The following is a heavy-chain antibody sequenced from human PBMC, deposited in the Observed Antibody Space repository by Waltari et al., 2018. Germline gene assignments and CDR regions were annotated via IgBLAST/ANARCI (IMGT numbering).Heavy chain of an antibody. CDR1: GGSISSSSYY. J-gene: IGHJ4*02. V-gene: IGHV4-39*01. CDR3: ARHGRSFGELFY. D-gene: IGHD3-10*01. CDR2: IYYSGST. Sequence: QLQLQESGPGLVKPSATLSLTCTVSGGSISSSSYYWGWIRQPPGKGLEWIGSIYYSGSTYYNPSLKSRVTISVDTSKNQFSLKLSSVTAADTAVYYCARHGRSFGELFYWGQGTLVTVSS.